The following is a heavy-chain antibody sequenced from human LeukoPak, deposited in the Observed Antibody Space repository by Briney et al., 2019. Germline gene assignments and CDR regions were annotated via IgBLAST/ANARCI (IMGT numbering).Heavy chain of an antibody. D-gene: IGHD1-26*01. Sequence: GGSLRLSCAASGFTFSSYGMHWVRQAPGKGLEWVAFIRYDGTNKYYADSVKGRFTISRDNSKNTLFLQMSGLGADDTAVYYCAKDWAYSGNYYYFDHWGQGTLVTVSS. J-gene: IGHJ4*02. V-gene: IGHV3-30*02. CDR2: IRYDGTNK. CDR1: GFTFSSYG. CDR3: AKDWAYSGNYYYFDH.